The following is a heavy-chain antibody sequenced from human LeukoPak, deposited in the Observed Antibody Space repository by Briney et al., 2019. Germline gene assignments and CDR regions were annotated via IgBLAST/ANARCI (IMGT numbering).Heavy chain of an antibody. CDR2: INWNGGST. D-gene: IGHD3-3*01. Sequence: GGSLILSCAASGFTFDDYGMSWVRQAPGKGLEWVSGINWNGGSTGYADSVKGRFTISRDNAKNSLYLQMNSLRAEDTAVYYCAKEIRDLWSGYYRYYFDYWGQGTRVTVSS. J-gene: IGHJ4*02. V-gene: IGHV3-20*04. CDR3: AKEIRDLWSGYYRYYFDY. CDR1: GFTFDDYG.